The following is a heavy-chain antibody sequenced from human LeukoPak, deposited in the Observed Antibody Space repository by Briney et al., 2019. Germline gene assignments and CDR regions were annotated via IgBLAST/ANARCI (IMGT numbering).Heavy chain of an antibody. J-gene: IGHJ5*02. CDR2: IYHSGST. V-gene: IGHV4-38-2*02. Sequence: PSETLSLTCTVSGYSISSGYYWGWIRQPPGKGLEWIGSIYHSGSTNYNPSLKSRVTMSVDTSKNQFSLKLSSVTAADTAVYYCARQSGWFDPWGQGTLVTVSS. CDR3: ARQSGWFDP. CDR1: GYSISSGYY.